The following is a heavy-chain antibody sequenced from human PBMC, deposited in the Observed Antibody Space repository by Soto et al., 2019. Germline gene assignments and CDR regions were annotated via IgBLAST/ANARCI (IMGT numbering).Heavy chain of an antibody. Sequence: ASVKVSCKASGYTFTSYGISWVRQAPGQGLEWMGWISAYNGNTNYAQKLQGRVTMTTDTSTSTAYMELRSLRSDDTAVYYCARIESGDYYYYYGMDVWGKGTTVNVS. J-gene: IGHJ6*04. CDR1: GYTFTSYG. CDR3: ARIESGDYYYYYGMDV. V-gene: IGHV1-18*01. CDR2: ISAYNGNT.